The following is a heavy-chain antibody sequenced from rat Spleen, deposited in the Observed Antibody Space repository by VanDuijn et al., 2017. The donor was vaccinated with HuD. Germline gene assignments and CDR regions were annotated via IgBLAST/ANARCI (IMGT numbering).Heavy chain of an antibody. CDR1: GFTFSNYG. CDR3: ARLGFSYDGSYSPFAY. J-gene: IGHJ3*01. V-gene: IGHV5-19*01. D-gene: IGHD1-12*02. Sequence: EVQLVESGGGLVQPGRSLKVSCAASGFTFSNYGTHWIRQAPTKGLEWVATISSEGRSSYYRDSVKGRFTISRDNAKSTLYLQMDSLRSEDTATYYCARLGFSYDGSYSPFAYWGQGTLVTVSS. CDR2: ISSEGRSS.